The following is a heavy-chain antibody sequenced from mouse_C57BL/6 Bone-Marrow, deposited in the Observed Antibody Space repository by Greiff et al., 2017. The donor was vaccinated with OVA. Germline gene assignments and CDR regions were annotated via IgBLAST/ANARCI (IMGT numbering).Heavy chain of an antibody. J-gene: IGHJ1*03. CDR3: AALYCNFLYWYFDV. CDR2: IDPSDSYT. CDR1: GYTFTSYW. D-gene: IGHD2-1*01. V-gene: IGHV1-69*01. Sequence: QVQLQQPGAELVMPGASVKLSCKASGYTFTSYWMHWVKQRPGQGLEWIGEIDPSDSYTNYNQKFKGKSTLTVDKSSSTAYMQLSSLTSEDSAVYYCAALYCNFLYWYFDVWGTGTTVTVSS.